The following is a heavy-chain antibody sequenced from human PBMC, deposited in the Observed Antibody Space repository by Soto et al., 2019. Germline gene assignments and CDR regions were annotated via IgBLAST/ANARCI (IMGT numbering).Heavy chain of an antibody. CDR1: GFTFSSYA. CDR2: ISGSGDST. Sequence: EVQLLGSGGGLVQPGGSLRLSCAASGFTFSSYAMSWVRQAPGKGLEWVSGISGSGDSTYYADSVKGRFTISRDNSKNTLFLQMNSLRAEDTAVYFCAKDPYDSSGYYHNYWGQGTLVTVSS. CDR3: AKDPYDSSGYYHNY. J-gene: IGHJ4*02. V-gene: IGHV3-23*01. D-gene: IGHD3-22*01.